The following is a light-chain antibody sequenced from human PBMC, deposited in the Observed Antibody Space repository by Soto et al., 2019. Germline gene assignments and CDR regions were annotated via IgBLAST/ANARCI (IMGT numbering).Light chain of an antibody. Sequence: IQLTQSPSSLSASVGDRVTITCRASQGISSYLAWYQQKPGKAPKLLIYAASTLQSGVPSRFSGSGSGTEFTLTISSLQPDDFATYYCQQYSTYSWTFGQGTKVDIK. CDR2: AAS. J-gene: IGKJ1*01. CDR1: QGISSY. V-gene: IGKV1-9*01. CDR3: QQYSTYSWT.